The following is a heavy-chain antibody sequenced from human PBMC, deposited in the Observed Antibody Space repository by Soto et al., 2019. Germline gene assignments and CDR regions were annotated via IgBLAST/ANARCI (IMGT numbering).Heavy chain of an antibody. CDR2: IIPRSATS. CDR1: GDTFSTYT. Sequence: QVQLVQSGAEVKKPGSSVKVSCKASGDTFSTYTITWMRQAPGQGLEWMGGIIPRSATSKYAQKFQGRVTITADESTSTVYMELSTLRPEDTAVYYCAREGLLLVPTTVNSDYYYYAMDVWGQGTTFTVSS. J-gene: IGHJ6*02. D-gene: IGHD4-17*01. CDR3: AREGLLLVPTTVNSDYYYYAMDV. V-gene: IGHV1-69*12.